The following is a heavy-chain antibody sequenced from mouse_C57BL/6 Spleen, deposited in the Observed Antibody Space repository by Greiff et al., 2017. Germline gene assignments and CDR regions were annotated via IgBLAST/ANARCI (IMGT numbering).Heavy chain of an antibody. V-gene: IGHV1-53*01. J-gene: IGHJ4*01. CDR1: GYTFTSYW. Sequence: QVQLKQPGTELVKPGASVKLSCKASGYTFTSYWMHWVKQRPGQGLEWIGNINPSNGGTNYNEKFKSKATLTVDKSSSTAYMQLSSLTSEDSAVYYCARWPYSNYEGYAMDYWGQGTSVTVSS. CDR3: ARWPYSNYEGYAMDY. D-gene: IGHD2-5*01. CDR2: INPSNGGT.